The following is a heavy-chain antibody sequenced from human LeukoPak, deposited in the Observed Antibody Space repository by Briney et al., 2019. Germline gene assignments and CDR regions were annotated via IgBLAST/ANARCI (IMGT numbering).Heavy chain of an antibody. CDR3: ARAGWYELPRDAFDI. D-gene: IGHD6-19*01. V-gene: IGHV1-69*13. CDR1: GGTFSSYA. CDR2: IIPMFGTS. J-gene: IGHJ3*02. Sequence: GASVKVSCKASGGTFSSYAISWVRQAPGQGLEWMGGIIPMFGTSDNAQKLQGRVTITADESTSTAYMELSSLRSEDTALYYCARAGWYELPRDAFDIWGQGTMVTVSS.